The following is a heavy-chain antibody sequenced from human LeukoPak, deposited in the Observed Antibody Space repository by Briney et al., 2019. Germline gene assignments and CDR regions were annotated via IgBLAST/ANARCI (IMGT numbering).Heavy chain of an antibody. Sequence: ASVKVSCKASGYTFTAYYIHWVRQAPGQGLEWMEIINPSGGTTSYAQKFQGRVSMTRDTSTTTVYMELSSLRSEDTAMYYCARARGNWNDRNWFDPWGQGTLVTVSS. D-gene: IGHD1-20*01. CDR1: GYTFTAYY. CDR3: ARARGNWNDRNWFDP. V-gene: IGHV1-46*01. J-gene: IGHJ5*02. CDR2: INPSGGTT.